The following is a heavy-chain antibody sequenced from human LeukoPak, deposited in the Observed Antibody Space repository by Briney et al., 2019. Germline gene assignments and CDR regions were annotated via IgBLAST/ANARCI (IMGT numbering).Heavy chain of an antibody. CDR3: ARDVPFKAVAGRDRY. CDR2: ISYDGSNK. D-gene: IGHD6-19*01. Sequence: QSGRSLRLSCAASGFTFSSYGMHWVRQAPGKGLEWVAVISYDGSNKYYADSVKGRSTISRDNSKNTLYLQMNSLRAEDTAVYYCARDVPFKAVAGRDRYWGQGTLVTVSS. CDR1: GFTFSSYG. V-gene: IGHV3-30*03. J-gene: IGHJ4*02.